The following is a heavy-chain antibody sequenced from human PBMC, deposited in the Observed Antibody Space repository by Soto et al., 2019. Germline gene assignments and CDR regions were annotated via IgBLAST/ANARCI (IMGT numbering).Heavy chain of an antibody. CDR1: GFTFSSYG. D-gene: IGHD5-12*01. J-gene: IGHJ4*02. CDR3: AKGEEQWLRTGY. Sequence: QVQLVESGGGVVQPGRSLRLSCAASGFTFSSYGMHWVRQAPGKGLEWVAVISYDGSNKYYADSVKGRFTISRDNSKNTLYLQMNSLRAEDTAAYYCAKGEEQWLRTGYWGQGTLVTVSS. V-gene: IGHV3-30*18. CDR2: ISYDGSNK.